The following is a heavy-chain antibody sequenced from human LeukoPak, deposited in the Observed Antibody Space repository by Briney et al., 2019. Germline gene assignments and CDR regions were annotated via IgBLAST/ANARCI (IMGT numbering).Heavy chain of an antibody. D-gene: IGHD2-8*01. J-gene: IGHJ4*02. CDR2: TYYRSKWGN. Sequence: SQTLSLTCAISGDSVSSNSASWHWIRQSLSRGLEWLGRTYYRSKWGNNYAVSVKSRITINPDTSKNQFSLQLKSVTSEDTAVYYCAREGGIFYMIDYWGQGTLVTVSS. CDR1: GDSVSSNSAS. V-gene: IGHV6-1*01. CDR3: AREGGIFYMIDY.